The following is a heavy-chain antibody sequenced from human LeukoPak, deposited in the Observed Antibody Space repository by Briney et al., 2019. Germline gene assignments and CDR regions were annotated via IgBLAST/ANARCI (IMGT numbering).Heavy chain of an antibody. V-gene: IGHV4-38-2*01. CDR1: GYTFGDYG. CDR2: IYHSGST. J-gene: IGHJ5*02. D-gene: IGHD6-13*01. Sequence: GSLRLSCAASGYTFGDYGMSWIRQPPGKGLEWIGSIYHSGSTSYNPSLKSRLTISVDTSKNQFSLKLNFVTAADTAMYYCARMFRSSWYINWFDPWGQGTLVTVSS. CDR3: ARMFRSSWYINWFDP.